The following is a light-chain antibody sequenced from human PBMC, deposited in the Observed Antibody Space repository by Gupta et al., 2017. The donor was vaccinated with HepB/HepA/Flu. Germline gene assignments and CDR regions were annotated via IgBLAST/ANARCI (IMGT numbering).Light chain of an antibody. CDR2: DAS. V-gene: IGKV3-15*01. CDR1: QSVSSN. CDR3: QQYNNWPPNT. J-gene: IGKJ2*01. Sequence: EIVMTQSPATLSVSPGERATLSCRASQSVSSNLAWYQQKPGQAPRLLIYDASTSAKGRPARFSGSGSGTEFTITISSLQYEDFAVYYCQQYNNWPPNTFGQGTKLEIK.